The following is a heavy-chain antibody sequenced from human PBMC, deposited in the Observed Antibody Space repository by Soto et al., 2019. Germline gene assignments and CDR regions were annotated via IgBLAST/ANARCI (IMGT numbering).Heavy chain of an antibody. CDR3: ARAGGEGSSWYKGGDYYYGMDV. D-gene: IGHD6-13*01. CDR2: INPNSGGT. CDR1: GYTFTGDY. V-gene: IGHV1-2*04. Sequence: ASVKVSCKASGYTFTGDYMHWVRQAPGQGLEWMGWINPNSGGTNYAQKFQGWVTMTRDTSISTAYMELSRLRSDDTDVYYCARAGGEGSSWYKGGDYYYGMDVWGQGTTVTVSS. J-gene: IGHJ6*02.